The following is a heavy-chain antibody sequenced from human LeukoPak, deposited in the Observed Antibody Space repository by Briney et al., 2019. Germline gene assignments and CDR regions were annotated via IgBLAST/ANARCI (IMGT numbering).Heavy chain of an antibody. V-gene: IGHV1-2*02. CDR2: INPNSGDT. CDR1: GYTFTDYY. D-gene: IGHD3-3*01. CDR3: ASISEVWSGYYTVHFDY. J-gene: IGHJ4*02. Sequence: ASVKVSCKASGYTFTDYYIHWVRQAPGQGLEWMGSINPNSGDTNYAQKFQGRVTMTRDTSISTAYMELSRLRSDDTAVYYCASISEVWSGYYTVHFDYWGQGTLVTVSS.